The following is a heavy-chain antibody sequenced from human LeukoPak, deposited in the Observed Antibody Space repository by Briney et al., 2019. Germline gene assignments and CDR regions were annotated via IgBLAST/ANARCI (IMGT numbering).Heavy chain of an antibody. D-gene: IGHD3-22*01. J-gene: IGHJ3*02. CDR1: GYSISSGYY. Sequence: SEILSLTCTVSGYSISSGYYWAWIRQPPGKGLEWIGSIYHSGSTYYNPSLKSRVTISVDTSKNQFSLKLSSVTAADTAVYYCARVRGAGTMIVVVLEAFDIWGQGTMVTVSS. V-gene: IGHV4-38-2*02. CDR2: IYHSGST. CDR3: ARVRGAGTMIVVVLEAFDI.